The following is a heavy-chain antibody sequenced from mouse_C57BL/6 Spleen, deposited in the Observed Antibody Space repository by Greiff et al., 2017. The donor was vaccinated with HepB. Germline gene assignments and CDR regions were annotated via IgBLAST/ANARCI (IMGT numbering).Heavy chain of an antibody. V-gene: IGHV1-15*01. CDR1: GYTFTDYE. CDR3: TREGLDHYCARDY. Sequence: VQLQQSGAELVRPGASVTLSCKASGYTFTDYEMHWVKLTPVHGLEWIGAIDPETGGTAYNQKFKGKAILTADKSSSTAYMELRSLTSEDSAVNYCTREGLDHYCARDYWGQGTSVTVSS. CDR2: IDPETGGT. J-gene: IGHJ4*01.